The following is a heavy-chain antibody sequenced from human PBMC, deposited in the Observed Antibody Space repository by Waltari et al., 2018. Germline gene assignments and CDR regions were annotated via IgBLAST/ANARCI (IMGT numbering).Heavy chain of an antibody. J-gene: IGHJ4*02. CDR2: IKTQSDGGGAT. CDR3: TTDQGDSYTFYSFDY. V-gene: IGHV3-15*01. D-gene: IGHD3-16*02. CDR1: GFPFRNMW. Sequence: EVQLVESGGGWVNPGGFLRLSCVASGFPFRNMWLGWVRQAPGKGLEWIARIKTQSDGGGATYYAAPVTGRFTVSRDDSKNMLYLQMSSLKTGDTAMYYCTTDQGDSYTFYSFDYWGQGTLVTVSS.